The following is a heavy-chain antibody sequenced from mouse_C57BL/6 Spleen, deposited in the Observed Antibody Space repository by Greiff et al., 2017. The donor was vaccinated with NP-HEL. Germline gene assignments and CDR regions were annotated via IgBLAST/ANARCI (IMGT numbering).Heavy chain of an antibody. Sequence: EVKLQESGGGLVKPGGSLKLSCAASGFTFSSYAMSWVRQTPEKRLEWVATISAGGSYTYYPDNVKGRFTISRDNAKNNLYLQMSHLKSEDTAMYYCAREGGRNFDYWGQGTTLTVSS. CDR1: GFTFSSYA. V-gene: IGHV5-4*01. CDR3: AREGGRNFDY. J-gene: IGHJ2*01. CDR2: ISAGGSYT. D-gene: IGHD3-3*01.